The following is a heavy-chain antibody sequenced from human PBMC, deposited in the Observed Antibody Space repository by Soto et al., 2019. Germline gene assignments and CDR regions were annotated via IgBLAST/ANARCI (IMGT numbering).Heavy chain of an antibody. CDR1: GFTFSSYA. CDR3: GKDPCSGGSSHHYNYYGRDV. D-gene: IGHD2-15*01. CDR2: ISGSGGST. J-gene: IGHJ6*02. V-gene: IGHV3-23*01. Sequence: GGSLRLSCAASGFTFSSYAMSWVRQAPGKGLEWVSAISGSGGSTYYADSVKGRFTISRDNSKNTLYLQMNSLRAEDTAVYYCGKDPCSGGSSHHYNYYGRDVGGQGTTVTVSS.